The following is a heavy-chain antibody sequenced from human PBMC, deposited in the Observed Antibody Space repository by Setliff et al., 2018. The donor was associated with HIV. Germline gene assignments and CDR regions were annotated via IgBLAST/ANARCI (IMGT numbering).Heavy chain of an antibody. J-gene: IGHJ3*02. Sequence: ETLSLTCTVSGYSISSGYYWGWIRQPPGKGLEWVSTISGSGGSTYYADSVKGRFTISRDNSKNTLYLQMNSLRAEDTAVYYCARGRIAEAFDIWGQGTMVTVSS. V-gene: IGHV3-23*01. CDR1: GYSISSGYY. CDR2: ISGSGGST. D-gene: IGHD6-6*01. CDR3: ARGRIAEAFDI.